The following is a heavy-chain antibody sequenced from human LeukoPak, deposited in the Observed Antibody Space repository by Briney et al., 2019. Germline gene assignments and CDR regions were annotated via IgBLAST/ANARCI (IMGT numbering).Heavy chain of an antibody. CDR3: AKDWGSSGWYNWFDP. D-gene: IGHD6-19*01. CDR2: ISHDGAAV. V-gene: IGHV3-30*18. CDR1: GFTIANHG. J-gene: IGHJ5*02. Sequence: PGRSLRLSCAVSGFTIANHGMHWVRQAPGKGLEWVAMISHDGAAVYYGDSVKGRLTISRDNSNNTLYLQMNSLRVEDTAVYYCAKDWGSSGWYNWFDPWGQGTLVTVSS.